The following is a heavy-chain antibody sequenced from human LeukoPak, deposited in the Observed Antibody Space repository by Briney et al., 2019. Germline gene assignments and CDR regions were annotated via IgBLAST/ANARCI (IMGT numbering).Heavy chain of an antibody. Sequence: GGSLRLSCAASGFTFSSYAMHWVRQAPGKGLEWGAVISYDGSNKYYADSVKGRFTISRDNSKNTLYLQMNSLRAEDTAVYYCARDRWGDGYNYFDYWGQGTLVTVSS. CDR3: ARDRWGDGYNYFDY. J-gene: IGHJ4*02. CDR2: ISYDGSNK. D-gene: IGHD5-24*01. V-gene: IGHV3-30*04. CDR1: GFTFSSYA.